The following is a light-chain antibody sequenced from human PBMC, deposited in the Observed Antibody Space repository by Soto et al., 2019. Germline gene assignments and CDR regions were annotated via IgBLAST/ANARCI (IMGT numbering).Light chain of an antibody. J-gene: IGLJ1*01. CDR1: SSDVGGYDY. CDR2: EVS. Sequence: QSALTQPASVSGSPGQSITISCTGTSSDVGGYDYVSWYQLHPGKAPKLMVFEVSNRPSGVSYRFSGSKSGNTASLTISGLQAGDEADYFCSSYSISTAYLFGTGTKLTVL. CDR3: SSYSISTAYL. V-gene: IGLV2-14*01.